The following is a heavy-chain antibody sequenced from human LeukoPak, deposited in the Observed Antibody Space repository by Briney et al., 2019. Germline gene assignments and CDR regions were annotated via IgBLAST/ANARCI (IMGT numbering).Heavy chain of an antibody. V-gene: IGHV3-48*03. CDR2: ISSFSSTI. D-gene: IGHD3-10*01. CDR1: GFTFSSYE. Sequence: GGSLRLSCRASGFTFSSYEMNWVRQAPGKGLEWVSYISSFSSTIYYADSVMGRFTISRDNAKHSLYLQMNSLRAEDTAVYYCARSPNYKGYFDYWGQGTLVTVSS. CDR3: ARSPNYKGYFDY. J-gene: IGHJ4*02.